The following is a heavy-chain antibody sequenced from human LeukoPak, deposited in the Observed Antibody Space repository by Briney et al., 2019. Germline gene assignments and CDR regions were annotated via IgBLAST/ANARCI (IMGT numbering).Heavy chain of an antibody. V-gene: IGHV3-23*01. Sequence: GGAPRISCAASGFTFFTSSLRWVPPAPGGGLGGVSALGGSGGSSFYADSVKGRFTVSRDNSKNTLYLQMNSLRAEDTAVYYCAGRIAVAGTLEFWGQGTLVTVSS. J-gene: IGHJ4*02. CDR1: GFTFFTSS. CDR3: AGRIAVAGTLEF. D-gene: IGHD6-19*01. CDR2: LGGSGGSS.